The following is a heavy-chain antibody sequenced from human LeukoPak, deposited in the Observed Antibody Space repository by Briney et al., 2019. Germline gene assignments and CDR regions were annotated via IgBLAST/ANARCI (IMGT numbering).Heavy chain of an antibody. D-gene: IGHD2-15*01. V-gene: IGHV3-23*01. CDR1: GFTFGSYA. CDR2: ISGSGGST. Sequence: GGSLRLSCAASGFTFGSYAMSWVRQAPGKGLEWVSAISGSGGSTYYAVSVKGRFTISRDNSKNTLYLQMNSLRGEDTAVYYCARDGNCSGGSCYSYYYYGMDVWGQGTTVTVSS. J-gene: IGHJ6*02. CDR3: ARDGNCSGGSCYSYYYYGMDV.